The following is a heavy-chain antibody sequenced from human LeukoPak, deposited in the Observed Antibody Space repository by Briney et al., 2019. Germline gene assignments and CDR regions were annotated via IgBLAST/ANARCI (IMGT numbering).Heavy chain of an antibody. CDR3: AKAVSGSYYDNFDY. CDR2: ISWNSGSI. Sequence: GRSLRLSCAASGFTFDDYAMHWVRQAPGKGLEWVSGISWNSGSIGYADPVKGRFTISRDNAKNSLYLQMNSLRAEDTALYYCAKAVSGSYYDNFDYWGQGTLVTVSS. CDR1: GFTFDDYA. J-gene: IGHJ4*02. V-gene: IGHV3-9*01. D-gene: IGHD3-10*01.